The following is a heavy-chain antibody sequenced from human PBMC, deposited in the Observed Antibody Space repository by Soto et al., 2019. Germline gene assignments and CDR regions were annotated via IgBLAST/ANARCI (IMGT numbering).Heavy chain of an antibody. J-gene: IGHJ6*02. CDR2: IHPGDSDT. Sequence: LGESLKISCKGSGYSFPTYWIGWVRQTPGKGLEWMGIIHPGDSDTRYSPSFQGQVTISADKSISTAYLQWSSLKASDTAMYYCARRGYSGYELYGMDVWGQGTTVTVSS. V-gene: IGHV5-51*01. CDR1: GYSFPTYW. CDR3: ARRGYSGYELYGMDV. D-gene: IGHD5-12*01.